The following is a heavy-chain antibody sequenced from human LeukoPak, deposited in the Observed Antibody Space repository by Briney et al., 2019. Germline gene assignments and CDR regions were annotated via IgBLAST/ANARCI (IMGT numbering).Heavy chain of an antibody. Sequence: SETLSLTCTVSGGSISSYYWSWIRQPPGKGLEWIGYIYYRGSTNYNPSLKSRVTISVDTSKNQYSLKLSSVTAADTAVYYCARHQSDSSGYYYLLDYWGQGTLVTVSS. V-gene: IGHV4-59*01. CDR3: ARHQSDSSGYYYLLDY. D-gene: IGHD3-22*01. J-gene: IGHJ4*02. CDR1: GGSISSYY. CDR2: IYYRGST.